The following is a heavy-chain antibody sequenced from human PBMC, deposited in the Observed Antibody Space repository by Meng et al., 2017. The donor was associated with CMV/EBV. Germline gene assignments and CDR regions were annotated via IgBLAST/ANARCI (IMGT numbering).Heavy chain of an antibody. D-gene: IGHD2-2*01. CDR3: ARGFPSWHKPAYYFDY. Sequence: AQFIRWGCGRSTPVPTLSLPGAVADGSFRGYYWSWIRQPPGKGLEWIGEINHSGSTNYNPSLKSRVTISVDTSKNQFSLKLSSVTAADTAVYYCARGFPSWHKPAYYFDYWGQGTLVTVSS. CDR2: INHSGST. CDR1: DGSFRGYY. J-gene: IGHJ4*02. V-gene: IGHV4-34*01.